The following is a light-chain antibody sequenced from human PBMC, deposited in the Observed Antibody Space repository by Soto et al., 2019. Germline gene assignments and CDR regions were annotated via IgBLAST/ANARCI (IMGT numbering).Light chain of an antibody. CDR3: QQYNSYPRT. CDR1: QSISNG. Sequence: DIQMSQSPSTLSASVGDRVTITSRASQSISNGLAWYRQKPGKAPKLLIYDASSLESGVPLRLSGSRSWTEFTLTTGSLQPDDFATYYCQQYNSYPRTFGQGTKVDIK. V-gene: IGKV1-5*01. J-gene: IGKJ1*01. CDR2: DAS.